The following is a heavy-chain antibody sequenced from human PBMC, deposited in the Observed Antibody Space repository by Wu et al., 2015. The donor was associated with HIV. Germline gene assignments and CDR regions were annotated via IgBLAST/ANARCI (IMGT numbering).Heavy chain of an antibody. Sequence: QVQLVQSGAEVKKPGASVKVSCKASGYTFTGYYMHWVRQAPGQGLEWMGWINPNSGGSGGTNYAQKFQGRVTMTRDTSISTAYMELSRLRSADTAVYYCVSSAGTSYYFDYWGRGNPGHRLL. D-gene: IGHD2-2*01. CDR3: VSSAGTSYYFDY. CDR2: INPNSGGSGGT. J-gene: IGHJ4*02. CDR1: GYTFTGYY. V-gene: IGHV1-2*02.